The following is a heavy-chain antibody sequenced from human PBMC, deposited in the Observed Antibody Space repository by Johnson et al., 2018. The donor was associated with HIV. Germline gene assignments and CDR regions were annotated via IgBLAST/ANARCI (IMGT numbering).Heavy chain of an antibody. CDR1: GFTFSSYG. J-gene: IGHJ3*02. D-gene: IGHD7-27*01. V-gene: IGHV3-30*19. CDR2: ISYDGSNK. Sequence: QVQLVESGGGVVQPGGSLRLSCAASGFTFSSYGMHCVRQAPGKGLEWVAVISYDGSNKYYADSVKGRFTISRDNSKNTLYLQMNSLRAEDTAVYYCARDKANWGPSRDVGAFDIWGQGTMVTVSS. CDR3: ARDKANWGPSRDVGAFDI.